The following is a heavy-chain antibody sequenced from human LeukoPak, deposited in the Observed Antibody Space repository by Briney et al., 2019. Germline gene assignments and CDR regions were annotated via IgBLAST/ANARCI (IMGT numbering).Heavy chain of an antibody. V-gene: IGHV4-34*01. J-gene: IGHJ4*02. CDR3: ARQGSAWFGELYFDY. CDR2: INHSGST. Sequence: PSETLSLTCAVYGGSFSGYYWSWIRQPPGKGLEWIGEINHSGSTNYNPSLKSRVTISVDTPKNQFSLKLSSVTAADTAVYYCARQGSAWFGELYFDYWGQGTLVTVSS. D-gene: IGHD3-10*01. CDR1: GGSFSGYY.